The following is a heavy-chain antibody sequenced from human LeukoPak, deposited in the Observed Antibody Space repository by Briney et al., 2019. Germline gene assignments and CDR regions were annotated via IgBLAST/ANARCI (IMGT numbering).Heavy chain of an antibody. CDR2: IRYDGSNK. V-gene: IGHV3-30*02. D-gene: IGHD2-15*01. CDR1: GFTFSSYG. Sequence: GGSLRLSCAASGFTFSSYGMHWVRQAPAKGLEWVAFIRYDGSNKYYADSVKGRFTISRDNSKNTLYLQMNSLRAEDTAVYYCAKVPGGYCSGGSCYSFDYWGQGTLVTVSS. J-gene: IGHJ4*02. CDR3: AKVPGGYCSGGSCYSFDY.